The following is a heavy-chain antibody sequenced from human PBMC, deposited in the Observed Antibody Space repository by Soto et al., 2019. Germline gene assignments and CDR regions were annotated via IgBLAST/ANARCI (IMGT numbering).Heavy chain of an antibody. D-gene: IGHD2-15*01. Sequence: PGGSLRLSCAASGFTFSSYSMNWVRQAPGKGLDWVSSISSSSSYIYYADSVKGRFTISRDNAKNSLYLQMNSLRAEDTAVYYCAREGSNCSGGSCYALAFDIWGQGTMVTVSS. V-gene: IGHV3-21*01. CDR1: GFTFSSYS. CDR2: ISSSSSYI. CDR3: AREGSNCSGGSCYALAFDI. J-gene: IGHJ3*02.